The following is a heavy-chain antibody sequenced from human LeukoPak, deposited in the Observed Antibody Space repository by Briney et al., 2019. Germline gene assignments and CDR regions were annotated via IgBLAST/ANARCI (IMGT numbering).Heavy chain of an antibody. V-gene: IGHV3-7*01. J-gene: IGHJ3*02. D-gene: IGHD2-15*01. CDR2: IKQDGSEK. Sequence: GGSLRLSCAASGFTFSSYAMSWARQAPGKGLEWVANIKQDGSEKYYVDSVKGRFTISRDNAKNSLYLQMNSLRAEDTAVYYCSCRDWSGGGAFDIWGQGTMVTVSS. CDR1: GFTFSSYA. CDR3: SCRDWSGGGAFDI.